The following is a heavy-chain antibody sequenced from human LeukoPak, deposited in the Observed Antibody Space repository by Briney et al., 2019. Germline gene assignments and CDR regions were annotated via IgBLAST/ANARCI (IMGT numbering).Heavy chain of an antibody. V-gene: IGHV3-23*01. CDR3: AKDEKPDAKWNIDY. D-gene: IGHD1/OR15-1a*01. CDR2: ISGDGGRT. CDR1: GFSFSTYT. Sequence: GGSLGLSCAASGFSFSTYTMNWVRQAPGKGLEWVSAISGDGGRTVYADSVKGRFTISRDNSKNTVWLQMNSLRAEDMAVYYCAKDEKPDAKWNIDYWGQGTLVTVSS. J-gene: IGHJ4*02.